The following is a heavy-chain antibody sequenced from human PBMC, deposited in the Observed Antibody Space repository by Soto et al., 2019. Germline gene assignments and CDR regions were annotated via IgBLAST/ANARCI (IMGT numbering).Heavy chain of an antibody. CDR2: ISAYNGNT. V-gene: IGHV1-18*01. J-gene: IGHJ4*02. CDR1: GGTFSSYA. Sequence: ASVKVSCKASGGTFSSYAISWVRQAPGQGLEWMGWISAYNGNTNYAQKLQGRVTMTTDTSTSTAYMELRSLRSGDTAVYYCARTSVAQSEDYFDYWGQGTLVTVSS. CDR3: ARTSVAQSEDYFDY. D-gene: IGHD5-12*01.